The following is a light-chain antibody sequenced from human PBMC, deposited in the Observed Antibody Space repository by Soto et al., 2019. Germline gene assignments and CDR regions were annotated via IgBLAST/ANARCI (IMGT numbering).Light chain of an antibody. V-gene: IGKV1-5*03. CDR3: QQYNGFFT. CDR1: QSISSW. Sequence: DIQMTQSPSTLSASVGDRVTITCRASQSISSWLAWYQQKAGKAPKLLIYKASSLESGVPSRFSGSGSGTEFTLTISSLQPDDFATYYCQQYNGFFTFGQGTKVDIK. J-gene: IGKJ1*01. CDR2: KAS.